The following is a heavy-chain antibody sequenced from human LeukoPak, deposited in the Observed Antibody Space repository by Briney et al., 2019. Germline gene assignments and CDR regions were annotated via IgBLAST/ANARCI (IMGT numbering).Heavy chain of an antibody. J-gene: IGHJ4*02. CDR2: IYTSGST. V-gene: IGHV4-4*07. CDR1: GGSISSYY. CDR3: ARGYCSSTSCYDDY. D-gene: IGHD2-2*01. Sequence: NSSETLSLTCTVSGGSISSYYWSWIRQPAGKGLEWIGRIYTSGSTNYNPSLKSRVTMSVDTSKNQFSLKLSSVTAADTAVYYCARGYCSSTSCYDDYWGQGTLVTVSS.